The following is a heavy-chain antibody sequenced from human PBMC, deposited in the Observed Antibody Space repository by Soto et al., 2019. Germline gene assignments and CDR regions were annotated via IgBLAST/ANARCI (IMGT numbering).Heavy chain of an antibody. D-gene: IGHD6-19*01. CDR3: AKEYEYSSGWERIDY. CDR2: ISGSGGST. Sequence: EVQLLESGGGLVQPGGSLRLSCAASGFTFSSYAMSWVRQAPGKGLEWVSAISGSGGSTYYADSVQGRVTISRDNSKNTLYLQMNSLRAEDTAVYYCAKEYEYSSGWERIDYWGQGTLVTVSS. CDR1: GFTFSSYA. J-gene: IGHJ4*02. V-gene: IGHV3-23*01.